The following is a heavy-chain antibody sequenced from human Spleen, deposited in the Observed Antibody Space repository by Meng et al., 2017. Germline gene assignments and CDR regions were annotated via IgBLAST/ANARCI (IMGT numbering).Heavy chain of an antibody. CDR2: ISSSGART. CDR1: GSTFDNYE. CDR3: ARSPIDKYDLSALPLDY. V-gene: IGHV3-48*03. D-gene: IGHD3-22*01. J-gene: IGHJ4*02. Sequence: GGSLRLSCAASGSTFDNYEMNWVRQAPGKGLEWISYISSSGARTYFADSVKGRFTISRDNSKNTVFLQINSLRAEDTAVYYCARSPIDKYDLSALPLDYWGQGTLVTVSS.